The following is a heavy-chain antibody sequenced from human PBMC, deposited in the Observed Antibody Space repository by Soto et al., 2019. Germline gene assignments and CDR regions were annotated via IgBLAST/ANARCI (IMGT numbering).Heavy chain of an antibody. CDR1: GYTFTSYD. D-gene: IGHD3-22*01. CDR3: ARGGNYYDSSGYYYPTHDY. CDR2: MNPNSGNT. Sequence: ASVKVSCKASGYTFTSYDINWVRQATGQGLEWMGWMNPNSGNTGYAQKFQGRVTMTRNTSISTAYMGLSSLRSEDTAVYYCARGGNYYDSSGYYYPTHDYWGQGNLVTVSS. J-gene: IGHJ4*02. V-gene: IGHV1-8*01.